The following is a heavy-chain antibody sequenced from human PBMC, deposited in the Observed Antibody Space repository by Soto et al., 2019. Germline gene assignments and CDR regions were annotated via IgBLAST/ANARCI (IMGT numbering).Heavy chain of an antibody. J-gene: IGHJ4*02. CDR2: IIPIFGTA. CDR3: AGSYYYDSSGYSLFDYFDY. CDR1: GGTFSSYA. V-gene: IGHV1-69*13. Sequence: ASVKVSCKASGGTFSSYAISWVRQAPGQGLEWMGGIIPIFGTANYAQKFQGRVTITADESTSTAYMELSSLRSEDTAVYYCAGSYYYDSSGYSLFDYFDYWGQGTLVTVSS. D-gene: IGHD3-22*01.